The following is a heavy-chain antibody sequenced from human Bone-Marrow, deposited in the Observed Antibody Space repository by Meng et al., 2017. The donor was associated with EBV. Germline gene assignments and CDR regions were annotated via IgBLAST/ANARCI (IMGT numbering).Heavy chain of an antibody. Sequence: HVWRVESGGGVVQPGRSLRLSCAASGFTFSSYAMHWVRQAPGKGLEWVAVISYDGSNNYYAASVKGRFTISRDNSKNTLYLQMNSLRAEDTAVYYCARDQGYGNNWFDPWGQGTLVTVSS. V-gene: IGHV3-30-3*01. CDR1: GFTFSSYA. J-gene: IGHJ5*02. CDR3: ARDQGYGNNWFDP. D-gene: IGHD4-17*01. CDR2: ISYDGSNN.